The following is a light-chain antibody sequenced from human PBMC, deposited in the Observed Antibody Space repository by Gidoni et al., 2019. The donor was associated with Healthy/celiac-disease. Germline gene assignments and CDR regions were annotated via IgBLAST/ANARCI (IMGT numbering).Light chain of an antibody. CDR1: SGINVGTYR. CDR2: YKSDSDK. CDR3: MIWHSSAWV. Sequence: QAVLTQPPSPSASPGATASLHCTLRSGINVGTYRIYWYQQKPGSPPQYLLRYKSDSDKQQGSGVPSRFSGSKDASANAGILLISGLQSEDEADYYCMIWHSSAWVFGGGTKLTVL. V-gene: IGLV5-45*01. J-gene: IGLJ3*02.